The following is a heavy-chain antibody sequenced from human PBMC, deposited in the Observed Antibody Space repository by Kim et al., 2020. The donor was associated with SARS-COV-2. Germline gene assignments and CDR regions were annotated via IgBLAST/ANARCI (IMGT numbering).Heavy chain of an antibody. Sequence: LETLSLTCTVSGGSISNYYWNWIRQPPGKGLEWIGFINNYGSTLYNPSLKSRATMSVDASKNKFSLKLTSVTAADTAVYFCARHASSAYYYGMDVWGQGTTVTVSS. CDR2: INNYGST. V-gene: IGHV4-59*08. CDR1: GGSISNYY. D-gene: IGHD6-6*01. CDR3: ARHASSAYYYGMDV. J-gene: IGHJ6*02.